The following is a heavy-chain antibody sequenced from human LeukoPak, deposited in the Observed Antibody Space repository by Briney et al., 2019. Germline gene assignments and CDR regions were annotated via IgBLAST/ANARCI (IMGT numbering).Heavy chain of an antibody. CDR2: ISSSGSTI. V-gene: IGHV3-11*01. Sequence: GGSLRLSCAASGFTFSDYYMSWIRQAPGKGLEWASYISSSGSTIYYADSVKGRFTISRDNAKNSLYLQMNSLRAEDTAVYYCARHGARPRRRKNDCSSTSCSSPYDNWFDPWGQGTLVTVSS. CDR3: ARHGARPRRRKNDCSSTSCSSPYDNWFDP. J-gene: IGHJ5*02. CDR1: GFTFSDYY. D-gene: IGHD2-2*01.